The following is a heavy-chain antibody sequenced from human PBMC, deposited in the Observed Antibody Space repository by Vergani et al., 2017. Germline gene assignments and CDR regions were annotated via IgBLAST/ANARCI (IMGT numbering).Heavy chain of an antibody. V-gene: IGHV3-9*01. J-gene: IGHJ3*01. CDR1: GITFWKFG. D-gene: IGHD5-12*01. CDR2: ISWDSGAV. Sequence: EVDLVESGGGLAQPGGSLRLSCEASGITFWKFGMHWVRQGPGKGLEWVSGISWDSGAVDYADSVRGRFTISRDNAKNSLFLGMNSLRFEDTDVYFCTKGSVYFHDSAGHGYDPYTGFDLWGQGTLVAVSS. CDR3: TKGSVYFHDSAGHGYDPYTGFDL.